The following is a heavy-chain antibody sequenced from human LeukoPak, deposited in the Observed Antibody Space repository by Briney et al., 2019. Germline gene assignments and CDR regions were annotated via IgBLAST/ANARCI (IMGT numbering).Heavy chain of an antibody. CDR3: ARSPNYDILTGYYGSKNWFDP. V-gene: IGHV1-46*01. Sequence: ASVKVSCKASGYTFTSYGISWVRQAPGQGLEWMGIINPSGGSTSYAQKFQGRVTMTRDTSTSTVYMELSSLRSEDTAVYYCARSPNYDILTGYYGSKNWFDPWGQGTLVTVSS. CDR1: GYTFTSYG. J-gene: IGHJ5*02. D-gene: IGHD3-9*01. CDR2: INPSGGST.